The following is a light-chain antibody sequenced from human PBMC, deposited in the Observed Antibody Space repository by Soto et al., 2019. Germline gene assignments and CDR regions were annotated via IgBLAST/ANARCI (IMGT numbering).Light chain of an antibody. CDR3: SSYAGSNNLV. J-gene: IGLJ2*01. CDR2: EVS. Sequence: QSVLTQPPSASGSPGQSVTISCTGTSSDVGGYNYVSWYQQHPGKAPKLMIYEVSKRPSGVPDRFSGSKSCNTASLTVSGLQAEDEADYYCSSYAGSNNLVFGGGTQLTVL. V-gene: IGLV2-8*01. CDR1: SSDVGGYNY.